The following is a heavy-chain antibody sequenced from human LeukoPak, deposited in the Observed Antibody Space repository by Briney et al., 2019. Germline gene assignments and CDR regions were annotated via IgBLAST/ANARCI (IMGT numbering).Heavy chain of an antibody. V-gene: IGHV1-24*01. D-gene: IGHD3-22*01. Sequence: ASVKVSCKVSGYTLTELSMHWVRQAPGKGLEWMGGFDPEDGETIYAQKFQGRVTMTEDTSTDTAYMELSSLRSEDTAVYYCATALPDSSGYYDALDIWGQGTMVTVSS. CDR3: ATALPDSSGYYDALDI. CDR2: FDPEDGET. CDR1: GYTLTELS. J-gene: IGHJ3*02.